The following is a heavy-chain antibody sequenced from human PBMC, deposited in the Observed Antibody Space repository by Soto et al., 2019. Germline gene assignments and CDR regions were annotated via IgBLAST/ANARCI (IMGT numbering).Heavy chain of an antibody. CDR2: INHSGST. V-gene: IGHV4-34*01. J-gene: IGHJ4*02. CDR3: ARANYYDSSGQGTYFDY. D-gene: IGHD3-22*01. CDR1: GGSFSGYY. Sequence: SETLSLTCAVYGGSFSGYYWSWIRQPPGKGLEWIGEINHSGSTNYNPPLKSRVTISVDTSKNQFSLKLSSVTATDTAVYYCARANYYDSSGQGTYFDYWGQGTLVTVSS.